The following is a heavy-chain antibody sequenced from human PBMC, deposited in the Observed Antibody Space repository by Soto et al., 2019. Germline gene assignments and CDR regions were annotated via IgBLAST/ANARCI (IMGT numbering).Heavy chain of an antibody. CDR1: GGSISSGGYS. V-gene: IGHV4-30-2*01. D-gene: IGHD3-22*01. Sequence: QLQLQESGSGLVKPSQTLSLTCAVSGGSISSGGYSWSWIRQPPGKGLEWIGYIYHSGSTYYNPSLKSRVTISVERSNNQFSLKLSSVTAADTAVYYCVGGYYDSSGYSGGDYWGQGTLVTVSS. J-gene: IGHJ4*02. CDR3: VGGYYDSSGYSGGDY. CDR2: IYHSGST.